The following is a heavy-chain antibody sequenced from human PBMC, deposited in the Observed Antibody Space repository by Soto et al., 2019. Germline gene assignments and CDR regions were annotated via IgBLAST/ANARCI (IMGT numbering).Heavy chain of an antibody. J-gene: IGHJ4*02. CDR3: AKTTNPYCGGDCGFDY. CDR1: GYTFSSYV. CDR2: ISGVGTSK. D-gene: IGHD2-21*02. Sequence: PGVSLRLSCAASGYTFSSYVMTWVRQSPGKGLEWVSSISGVGTSKFYADSVKGRFTISRDNAKNSLYLQMNSLRAEDTAVYYCAKTTNPYCGGDCGFDYWCKGTLVTVS. V-gene: IGHV3-21*01.